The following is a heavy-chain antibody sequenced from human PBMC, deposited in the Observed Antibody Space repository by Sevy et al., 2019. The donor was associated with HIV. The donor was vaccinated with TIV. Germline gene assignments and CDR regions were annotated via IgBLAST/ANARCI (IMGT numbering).Heavy chain of an antibody. Sequence: ASVKVSCRASAYSFTLYYMNWVRQAPGQGLEWMGLINPTGGHTSDAQRFQGRLSMTRDTSTTTFYMELSSLTYEDTAVYYCAVSQSCGGGCYYFDSWGQGTLVTVSS. CDR2: INPTGGHT. D-gene: IGHD2-21*02. J-gene: IGHJ4*02. CDR1: AYSFTLYY. V-gene: IGHV1-46*01. CDR3: AVSQSCGGGCYYFDS.